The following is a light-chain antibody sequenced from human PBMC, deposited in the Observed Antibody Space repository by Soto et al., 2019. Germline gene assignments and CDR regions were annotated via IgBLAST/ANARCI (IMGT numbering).Light chain of an antibody. V-gene: IGKV1-5*03. J-gene: IGKJ1*01. CDR1: QSTSSY. CDR3: QQYSSHST. CDR2: QAS. Sequence: DIQMTQSPSTLSASVGDRVTITCRASQSTSSYLAWYQQKPGKAPKLLIYQASSLENGVPSRFSGSGSGTEFSPTISSLQPDDFATYYCQQYSSHSTFGQGTKVDI.